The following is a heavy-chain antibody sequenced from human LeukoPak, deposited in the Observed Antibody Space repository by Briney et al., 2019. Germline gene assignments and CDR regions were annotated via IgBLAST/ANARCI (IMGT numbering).Heavy chain of an antibody. CDR1: GYTFTSYA. CDR3: ARDKGALNYYGSGRNCFDP. D-gene: IGHD3-10*01. V-gene: IGHV1-3*01. J-gene: IGHJ5*02. Sequence: GASVKVSCKASGYTFTSYAMHWVRQAPGQRLEWMGWINAGNGNTKYSKKFQDRVTITRDTSATTAYMELSSLRSEDTAVYYCARDKGALNYYGSGRNCFDPWGQGTLVTVSS. CDR2: INAGNGNT.